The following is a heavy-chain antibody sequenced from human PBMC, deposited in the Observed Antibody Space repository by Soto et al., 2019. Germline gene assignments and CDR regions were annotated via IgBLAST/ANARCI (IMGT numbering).Heavy chain of an antibody. J-gene: IGHJ4*02. V-gene: IGHV1-69*06. Sequence: ASVKVSCKASGGTFSSYAISWVRQAPGQGLEWMGGIIPIFGTANYAQKFQGRVTITADKSTSTAYMELSSLGSEDTAVYYCARGKVGDGCPAWDYWGQGTLVTVSS. D-gene: IGHD1-26*01. CDR2: IIPIFGTA. CDR1: GGTFSSYA. CDR3: ARGKVGDGCPAWDY.